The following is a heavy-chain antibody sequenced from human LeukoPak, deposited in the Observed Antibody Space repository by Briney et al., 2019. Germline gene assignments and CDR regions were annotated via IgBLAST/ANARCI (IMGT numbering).Heavy chain of an antibody. Sequence: ASVKVSCKASGYTSTGYYMHWVRQAPGQGLEWMGWINPNSGGTNYAQKFQGRVTMTRDTSISTAYMELSRLRSDDTAVYYCARDLGQQLVRPFDYWGQGTLVTVSS. CDR1: GYTSTGYY. V-gene: IGHV1-2*02. J-gene: IGHJ4*02. D-gene: IGHD6-13*01. CDR2: INPNSGGT. CDR3: ARDLGQQLVRPFDY.